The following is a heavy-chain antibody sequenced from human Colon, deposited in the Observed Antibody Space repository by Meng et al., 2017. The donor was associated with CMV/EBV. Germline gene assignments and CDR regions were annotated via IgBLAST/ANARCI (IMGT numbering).Heavy chain of an antibody. CDR3: ARADPSIAMYYFDY. J-gene: IGHJ4*02. V-gene: IGHV4-59*13. CDR2: IYYTGSV. Sequence: SETLSLTCNVSGGSISTYYWTWIRQSPGKGLEWIGNIYYTGSVKYNLSLKSRLTISVDTAKNQFSLKLSSVTAADTAIYFCARADPSIAMYYFDYWGPGTLVTVSS. D-gene: IGHD3-16*01. CDR1: GGSISTYY.